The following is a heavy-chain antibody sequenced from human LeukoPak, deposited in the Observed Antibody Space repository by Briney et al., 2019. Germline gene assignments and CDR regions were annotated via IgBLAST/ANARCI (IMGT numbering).Heavy chain of an antibody. Sequence: GGSLRLSCAASGFTFSSYGMHWVRQAPGKGLEWVAVISYDGSNKYYADSVKGRFTISRDNSKNTLYLQMNSLRAEDTAVYYCARGDTAMVTNDYWGQGTLVTVSS. CDR1: GFTFSSYG. CDR3: ARGDTAMVTNDY. CDR2: ISYDGSNK. V-gene: IGHV3-30*03. D-gene: IGHD5-18*01. J-gene: IGHJ4*02.